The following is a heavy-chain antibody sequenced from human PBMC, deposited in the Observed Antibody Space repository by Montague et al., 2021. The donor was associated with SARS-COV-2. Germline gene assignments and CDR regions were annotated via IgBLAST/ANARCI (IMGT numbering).Heavy chain of an antibody. V-gene: IGHV3-11*01. Sequence: SLRLPCAASGFTFSDYYMSWIRQAPGTGLEWVSYISSSASTIYYADSVKGRFTISRDNSKSSLFLQMNSLRAEVTAVYYCARGPYCSGGGCYYWGQGTLVTVSS. D-gene: IGHD2-15*01. CDR3: ARGPYCSGGGCYY. CDR2: ISSSASTI. CDR1: GFTFSDYY. J-gene: IGHJ4*02.